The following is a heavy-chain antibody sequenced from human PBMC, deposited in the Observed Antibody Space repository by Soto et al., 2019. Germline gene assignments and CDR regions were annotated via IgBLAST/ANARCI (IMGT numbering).Heavy chain of an antibody. J-gene: IGHJ2*01. V-gene: IGHV4-34*01. CDR1: GGSFSGYY. CDR3: AKYGDYDYGYFDL. CDR2: INHSGST. D-gene: IGHD4-17*01. Sequence: QVQLQQWGAGLLKPSETLSLTCAVYGGSFSGYYWSWIRQPPGKGLEWIREINHSGSTNYNPSLKSRVTISVDTSKNQFSLKLSSVTAADTAVYYCAKYGDYDYGYFDLWGRGTLVTVSS.